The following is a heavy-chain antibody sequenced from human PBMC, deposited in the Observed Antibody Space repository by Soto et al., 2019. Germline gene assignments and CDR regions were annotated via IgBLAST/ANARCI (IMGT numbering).Heavy chain of an antibody. V-gene: IGHV4-30-4*01. CDR1: GGSISSGDYY. Sequence: SPSLTCTVSGGSISSGDYYWSWIRQPPGKGLEWIGYIYYSGSTYYNPSLKSRVTISVDTSKNQFSLKLSSVTAADTAVYYCARVTVAAAGTLVEDWFDPWGQGTLVTVSS. CDR3: ARVTVAAAGTLVEDWFDP. D-gene: IGHD6-13*01. CDR2: IYYSGST. J-gene: IGHJ5*02.